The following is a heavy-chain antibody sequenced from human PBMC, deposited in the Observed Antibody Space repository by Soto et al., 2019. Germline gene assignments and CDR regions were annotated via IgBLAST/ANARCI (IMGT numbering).Heavy chain of an antibody. CDR3: AKNGQPPYYYYGMDV. CDR1: GFTFTSSA. Sequence: ASVKVSCKASGFTFTSSAVQWVRQARGERLEWIGWIVVGSSNTKYAQKFQGRVTMTVDTSTTTAYMELRSLTSDDRAVYYCAKNGQPPYYYYGMDVWGQGTTVTVSS. CDR2: IVVGSSNT. V-gene: IGHV1-58*01. J-gene: IGHJ6*02. D-gene: IGHD2-8*01.